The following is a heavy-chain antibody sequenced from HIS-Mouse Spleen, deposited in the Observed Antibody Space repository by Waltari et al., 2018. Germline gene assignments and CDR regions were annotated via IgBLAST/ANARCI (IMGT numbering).Heavy chain of an antibody. CDR1: GFTFGSYW. CDR2: IKQDGSEK. J-gene: IGHJ4*02. V-gene: IGHV3-7*01. Sequence: EVQLVESGGGLVQPGGSLRLSCGASGFTFGSYWMSWVRRAPGKGLEWVANIKQDGSEKYYVDSVKGRFTISRDNAKNSLYLQMNSLRAEDTAVYYCARDRVYSSPAFDYWGQGTLVTVSS. D-gene: IGHD6-13*01. CDR3: ARDRVYSSPAFDY.